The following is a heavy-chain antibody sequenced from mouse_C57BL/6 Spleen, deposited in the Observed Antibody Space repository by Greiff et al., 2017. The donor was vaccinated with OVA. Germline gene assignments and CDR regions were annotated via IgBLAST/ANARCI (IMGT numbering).Heavy chain of an antibody. CDR1: GYAFSSSW. D-gene: IGHD4-1*01. J-gene: IGHJ3*01. CDR2: IYPGDGDT. Sequence: VQLQQSGPELVKPGASVKISCKASGYAFSSSWMNWVKQRPGKGLEWIGRIYPGDGDTNYNGKFKGKATLTADKSSSTAYMQLSSLTSEDSAVYFCAREEKLGPFADWGQGTLVTVSA. V-gene: IGHV1-82*01. CDR3: AREEKLGPFAD.